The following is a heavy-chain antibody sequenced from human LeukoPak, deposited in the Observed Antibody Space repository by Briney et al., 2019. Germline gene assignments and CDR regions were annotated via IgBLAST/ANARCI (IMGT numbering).Heavy chain of an antibody. CDR3: ARPLRGFGEFGAFDI. V-gene: IGHV4-30-4*07. Sequence: SETLSLTCAVSGGSISSGGYSWSWIRQPPGKGLKWIGYIYYSGSTYYNPSLKSRVTISVDTPKNQFSLKLSSVTAADTAVYYCARPLRGFGEFGAFDIWGQGTMVTVSS. D-gene: IGHD3-10*01. CDR2: IYYSGST. J-gene: IGHJ3*02. CDR1: GGSISSGGYS.